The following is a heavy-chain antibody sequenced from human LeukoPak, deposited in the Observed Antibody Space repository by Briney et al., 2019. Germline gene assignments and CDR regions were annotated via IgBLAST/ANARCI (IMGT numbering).Heavy chain of an antibody. CDR1: GGSISSSTYY. CDR2: IYYSGST. Sequence: SETLSLTCNVSGGSISSSTYYWDWIRQPPGKGLEWIGSIYYSGSTYYNPSLKSRVTISIDTSMNHFSLKLSSVTAADTAVYYCAAFGSGSYLGYWGQGTLVTVSS. V-gene: IGHV4-39*02. J-gene: IGHJ4*02. CDR3: AAFGSGSYLGY. D-gene: IGHD3-10*01.